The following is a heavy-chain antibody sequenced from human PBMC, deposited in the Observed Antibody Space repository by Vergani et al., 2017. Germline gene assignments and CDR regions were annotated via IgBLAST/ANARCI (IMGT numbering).Heavy chain of an antibody. CDR2: IKSKTDGGTT. CDR3: TSDGFGELLPTRFVMHKGRPNPNWFDP. J-gene: IGHJ5*02. V-gene: IGHV3-15*01. CDR1: GFTFSNAW. D-gene: IGHD3-10*01. Sequence: EVQLVESGGGLVKPGGSLRLSCAASGFTFSNAWMSWVRQAPGKGLEWVGRIKSKTDGGTTDYAAPVKGRFTISRDDSKNTLYLQMNSLKTEDTAVYYCTSDGFGELLPTRFVMHKGRPNPNWFDPWGQGTLVTVSS.